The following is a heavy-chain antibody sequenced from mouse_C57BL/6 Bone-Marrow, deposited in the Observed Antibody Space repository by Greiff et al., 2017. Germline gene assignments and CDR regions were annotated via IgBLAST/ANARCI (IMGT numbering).Heavy chain of an antibody. J-gene: IGHJ1*03. CDR2: IFPGSGST. V-gene: IGHV1-75*01. Sequence: QVQLQQSGPELVKPGASVKISCKASGYTFTDYYIHWVKQRPGQGLEWIGWIFPGSGSTYYTEKFKGKAPLTVAKSSSTAYMLLSSLTSEDSAVYICATHYDGNSLWWYFDVWGTGTTVTVSS. D-gene: IGHD1-1*01. CDR1: GYTFTDYY. CDR3: ATHYDGNSLWWYFDV.